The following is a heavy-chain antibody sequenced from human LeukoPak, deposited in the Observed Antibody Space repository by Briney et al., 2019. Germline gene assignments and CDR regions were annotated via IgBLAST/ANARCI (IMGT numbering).Heavy chain of an antibody. CDR1: GYTFGVYG. Sequence: SVKFSCKVSGYTFGVYGLSWVRQAPGQGLEWMGEIIPIFRTPNYAQNFQGRVTMTEDTSTDTAYMELSSLRSEDTAVYYCATHRTASDYYYYGMDVWGQGTTVTVSS. CDR3: ATHRTASDYYYYGMDV. J-gene: IGHJ6*02. D-gene: IGHD4-17*01. CDR2: IIPIFRTP. V-gene: IGHV1-69*06.